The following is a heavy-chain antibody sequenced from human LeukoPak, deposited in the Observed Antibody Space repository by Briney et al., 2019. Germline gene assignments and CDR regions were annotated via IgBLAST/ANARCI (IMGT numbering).Heavy chain of an antibody. CDR1: SASISSGDYY. CDR2: IYYTGNT. J-gene: IGHJ4*02. V-gene: IGHV4-31*03. D-gene: IGHD3-22*01. CDR3: ARDSGGYQY. Sequence: SQTLSLTCTVSSASISSGDYYWSWIRQYPGKGLGWIGYIYYTGNTYYNPSLKSRVTITVDTTRNQFSLKLSSVTAADTAVYYCARDSGGYQYWGQGTLVTVSS.